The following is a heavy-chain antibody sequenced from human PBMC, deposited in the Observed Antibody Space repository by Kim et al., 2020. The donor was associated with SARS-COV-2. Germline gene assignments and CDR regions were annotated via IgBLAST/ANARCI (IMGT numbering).Heavy chain of an antibody. D-gene: IGHD6-13*01. J-gene: IGHJ5*02. CDR2: IYYSGST. Sequence: SETLSLTCTVSGGSISSYYWSWIRQPPGKGLEWVGYIYYSGSTNYNPSLKSRVTISVDTSKNQFSLKLSSVPAADTAVYYCARGVYSSSWYPWFDPWGQGTLVTVSS. CDR3: ARGVYSSSWYPWFDP. CDR1: GGSISSYY. V-gene: IGHV4-59*01.